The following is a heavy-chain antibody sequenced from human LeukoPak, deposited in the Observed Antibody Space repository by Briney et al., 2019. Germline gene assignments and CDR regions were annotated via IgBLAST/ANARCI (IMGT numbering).Heavy chain of an antibody. V-gene: IGHV4-34*01. CDR3: ARELNIMIVVVIHAFDI. CDR2: INHSGST. Sequence: SETLSLTCAVYGGSFSGYYWSWIRQPPGKGLEWIGEINHSGSTNYNPSLKSRVTISVDTSKNQFSLKLSSVTAADTAVYYCARELNIMIVVVIHAFDIWGQGTMVTVSS. J-gene: IGHJ3*02. CDR1: GGSFSGYY. D-gene: IGHD3-22*01.